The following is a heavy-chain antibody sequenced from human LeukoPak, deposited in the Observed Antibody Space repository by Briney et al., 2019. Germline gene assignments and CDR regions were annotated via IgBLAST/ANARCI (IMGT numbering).Heavy chain of an antibody. D-gene: IGHD4-17*01. V-gene: IGHV3-66*01. CDR3: ARDRMTTVTLRDGDWYFDL. J-gene: IGHJ2*01. CDR1: GFTVSSNY. CDR2: IYSGGST. Sequence: QPGGSLRLSCAASGFTVSSNYMSWVRQAPGKGLEWVSVIYSGGSTYYADSVKGRFTISRDNSKNTLYLQMNSLRAEDSAVYYCARDRMTTVTLRDGDWYFDLWGRGTLVTVSS.